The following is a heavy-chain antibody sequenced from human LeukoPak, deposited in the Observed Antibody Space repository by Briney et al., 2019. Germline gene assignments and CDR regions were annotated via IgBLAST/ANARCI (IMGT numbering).Heavy chain of an antibody. CDR2: ISAYNGNT. Sequence: ASVKVSCKASGYTFTSYGISWVRQAPGQGLEWMGWISAYNGNTNYAQKLQGRVTMTTDTSTSTAYMELRSLRSDDTAVYYCARHHISIVGATWNYYYGMDVWGQGTTVTVSS. V-gene: IGHV1-18*01. CDR1: GYTFTSYG. J-gene: IGHJ6*02. CDR3: ARHHISIVGATWNYYYGMDV. D-gene: IGHD1-26*01.